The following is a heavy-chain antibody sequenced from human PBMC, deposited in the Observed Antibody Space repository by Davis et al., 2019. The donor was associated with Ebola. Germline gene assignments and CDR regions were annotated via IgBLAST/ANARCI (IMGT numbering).Heavy chain of an antibody. V-gene: IGHV3-11*01. CDR3: AKTVGWLQQAGEEYFQN. Sequence: GESLKISCAASGFTFSDYYMSWIRQAPGKGLEWVSFTSGSGTTVSYADSVRGRFTISRDNAKNSLYLQMHSLRADDTAVYYCAKTVGWLQQAGEEYFQNWGQGTLVTVSS. CDR1: GFTFSDYY. D-gene: IGHD5-24*01. J-gene: IGHJ1*01. CDR2: TSGSGTTV.